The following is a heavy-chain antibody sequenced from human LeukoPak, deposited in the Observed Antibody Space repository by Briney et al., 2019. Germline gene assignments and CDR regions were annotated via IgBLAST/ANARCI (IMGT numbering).Heavy chain of an antibody. Sequence: GGSLRLSCAASRFTFGSYWMHWVRQSPGKGLMWVSRSNVDGSDTTYADSVKGRFTISRDYAKNSLFLQMNSLRVEDTAVYYCVRGLKTAYNYFDYWGQGTLVTVFS. V-gene: IGHV3-74*01. CDR1: RFTFGSYW. J-gene: IGHJ4*02. CDR2: SNVDGSDT. CDR3: VRGLKTAYNYFDY. D-gene: IGHD2-21*02.